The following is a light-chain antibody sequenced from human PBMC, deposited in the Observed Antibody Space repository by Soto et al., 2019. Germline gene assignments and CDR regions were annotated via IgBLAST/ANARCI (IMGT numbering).Light chain of an antibody. V-gene: IGKV3-15*01. CDR2: GVS. Sequence: EIVMTQSPGTLSVSPGERATLSCRASQSVSSNLAWYQQKPGQAPRLLIYGVSIRATGIPARFSGSGSGTEFTLTISSLQSEDSAVYYCQQHNNWPLTFGGGTKVEL. CDR1: QSVSSN. J-gene: IGKJ4*01. CDR3: QQHNNWPLT.